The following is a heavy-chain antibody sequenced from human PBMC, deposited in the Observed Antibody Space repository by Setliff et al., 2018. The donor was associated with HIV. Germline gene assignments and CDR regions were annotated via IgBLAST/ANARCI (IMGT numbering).Heavy chain of an antibody. V-gene: IGHV1-69*13. CDR1: GGTFSSFV. J-gene: IGHJ5*01. Sequence: SVKVSCKTSGGTFSSFVITWVRQAPGQGLEWMGGIIPMYDTRNYAQKVQGRVTITADESTSTAYMELSSLRSEDTAVYYCARSRTDDGSGRYYNNDWFDSWGQGTLVTV. CDR3: ARSRTDDGSGRYYNNDWFDS. CDR2: IIPMYDTR. D-gene: IGHD3-10*01.